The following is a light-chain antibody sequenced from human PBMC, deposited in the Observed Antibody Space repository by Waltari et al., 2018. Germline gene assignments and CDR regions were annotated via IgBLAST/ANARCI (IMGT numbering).Light chain of an antibody. J-gene: IGLJ1*01. CDR2: DVS. CDR1: SSNIGNNY. V-gene: IGLV2-14*03. CDR3: TSYTSSHGLV. Sequence: QSALTQPASVSGSPGQSITISCSGGSSNIGNNYVSWYRQFPGTAPKVVIFDVSYRPSGVSNRFSASKSGNTASLTISGLQAEDEADYYCTSYTSSHGLVFGTGTKVTVL.